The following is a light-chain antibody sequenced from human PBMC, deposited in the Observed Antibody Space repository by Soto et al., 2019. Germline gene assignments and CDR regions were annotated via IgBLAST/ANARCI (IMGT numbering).Light chain of an antibody. V-gene: IGKV3-15*01. CDR2: GAS. Sequence: EILMTQSPATLSVSPGERATLSCRASQSISSNLAWFQQKPGQAPRLLIYGASTRAAGIPARFSGSGSGTEFTLTISSLQSEAFAVYYCQQYNTWRTFGQGTKVEIK. J-gene: IGKJ1*01. CDR1: QSISSN. CDR3: QQYNTWRT.